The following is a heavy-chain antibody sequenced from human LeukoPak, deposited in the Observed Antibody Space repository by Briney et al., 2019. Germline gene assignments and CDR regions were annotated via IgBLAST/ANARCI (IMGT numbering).Heavy chain of an antibody. D-gene: IGHD3-22*01. CDR1: GGSISSYY. CDR3: ARDYYDSSGYRDYFDY. J-gene: IGHJ4*02. CDR2: IYSSGST. Sequence: SETLSLTCTVSGGSISSYYWSWIQQPAGKGLEWIGRIYSSGSTNYNPSLKSRVTMSVDTSKTQFSLKLSSVTAADTAVYYCARDYYDSSGYRDYFDYWGQGTLVTVSS. V-gene: IGHV4-4*07.